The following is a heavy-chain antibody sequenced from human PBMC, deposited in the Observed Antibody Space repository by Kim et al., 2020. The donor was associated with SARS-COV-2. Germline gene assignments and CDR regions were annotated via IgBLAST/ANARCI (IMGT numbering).Heavy chain of an antibody. D-gene: IGHD5-12*01. CDR2: ITYDTSNK. CDR3: ASQPGFRHLASANDY. CDR1: GFTFSRSA. V-gene: IGHV3-30*04. J-gene: IGHJ4*01. Sequence: GGSLRLSCAASGFTFSRSAMNWVRQAPGKGLEWVGAITYDTSNKNTADSAKGRFTISRANSKTTPNLHMKSLRPENTAVYYCASQPGFRHLASANDYWG.